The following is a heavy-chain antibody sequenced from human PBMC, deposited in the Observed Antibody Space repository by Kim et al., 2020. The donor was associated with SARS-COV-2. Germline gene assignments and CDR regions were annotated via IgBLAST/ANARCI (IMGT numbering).Heavy chain of an antibody. Sequence: SETLSLTCSVSGGSVNSGTYYWSWIRQPPGKGLEWIGYIYNSGTTNYNPSLKSRVTIAVDTSKNQFSLKLSSVTAADTAVYYCARDQVVVTSTPISVIGLRFDPWGQGTLVTVSS. D-gene: IGHD3-22*01. CDR3: ARDQVVVTSTPISVIGLRFDP. CDR2: IYNSGTT. J-gene: IGHJ5*02. CDR1: GGSVNSGTYY. V-gene: IGHV4-61*01.